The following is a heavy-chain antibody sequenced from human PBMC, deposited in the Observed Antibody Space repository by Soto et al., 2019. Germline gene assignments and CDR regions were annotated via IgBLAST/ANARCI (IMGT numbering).Heavy chain of an antibody. CDR1: GASITYGAYS. V-gene: IGHV4-30-2*01. D-gene: IGHD2-15*01. CDR3: ARGGGFDSFDY. Sequence: LSLTCTVSGASITYGAYSWSWIRQTPGKGLEWIGYINHLETTFYNPSFESRLTLSIDRTKHQFSLNLKSMSAADSAVYFCARGGGFDSFDYWGQGILVTVSS. J-gene: IGHJ4*02. CDR2: INHLETT.